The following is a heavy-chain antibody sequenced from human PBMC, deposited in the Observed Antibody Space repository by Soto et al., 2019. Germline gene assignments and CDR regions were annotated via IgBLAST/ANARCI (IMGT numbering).Heavy chain of an antibody. CDR2: VSYDGTNK. Sequence: QVQLVESGGGVVRPGNSLTLACAASGFTFSGIAMHWVRQAPGKGLEWVAVVSYDGTNKFYGESVKGRFTVSRDNSKNTLYLHMTSRRPEDTATYLWAKALSFTISALDSWCQGSLVIVS. J-gene: IGHJ4*02. D-gene: IGHD3-3*02. CDR1: GFTFSGIA. V-gene: IGHV3-30*18. CDR3: AKALSFTISALDS.